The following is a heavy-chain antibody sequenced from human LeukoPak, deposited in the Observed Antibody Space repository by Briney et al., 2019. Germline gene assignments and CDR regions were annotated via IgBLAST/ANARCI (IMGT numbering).Heavy chain of an antibody. CDR1: GGSISSSSYY. Sequence: PSETLSLTCTVSGGSISSSSYYWGWIRQPPGKGLEWIGSIYYSGSTYYNPSLKSRVTISVDTSKNQFSLKLSSVTAADTAVYYCARVGTTGIAVAGTRGKWFDPWGQGTLVTVSS. CDR3: ARVGTTGIAVAGTRGKWFDP. CDR2: IYYSGST. J-gene: IGHJ5*02. V-gene: IGHV4-39*07. D-gene: IGHD6-19*01.